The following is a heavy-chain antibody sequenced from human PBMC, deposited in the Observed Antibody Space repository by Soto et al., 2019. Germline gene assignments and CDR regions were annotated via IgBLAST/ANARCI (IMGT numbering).Heavy chain of an antibody. J-gene: IGHJ4*02. CDR3: AKGDPMG. V-gene: IGHV3-30*18. CDR1: GFTFSSYG. Sequence: GGPLRLSCAASGFTFSSYGMHWVRQAPGKGLEWVAVISYDGSNKYYADSVKGRFTISRDNSKNTRYLQMNSLRAEDTAVYYCAKGDPMGWGQGTLVTVSS. D-gene: IGHD3-16*01. CDR2: ISYDGSNK.